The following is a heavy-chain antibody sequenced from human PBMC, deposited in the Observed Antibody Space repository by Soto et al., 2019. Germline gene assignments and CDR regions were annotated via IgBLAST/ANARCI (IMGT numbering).Heavy chain of an antibody. V-gene: IGHV4-34*04. CDR2: SNHSGSS. CDR1: GGSFSGYY. D-gene: IGHD3-3*01. J-gene: IGHJ5*02. CDR3: ARVSGISGYDYWSGYKRWFDP. Sequence: WETLSLTCAVYGGSFSGYYWSWIRQSPGKGLEWIGESNHSGSSNHNPSLESRATISVDTSKNQFSLTLSSVTAADTAVYYCARVSGISGYDYWSGYKRWFDPWGQGTLVTVSA.